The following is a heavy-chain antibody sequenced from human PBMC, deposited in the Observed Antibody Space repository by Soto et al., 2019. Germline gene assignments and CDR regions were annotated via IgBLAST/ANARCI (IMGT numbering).Heavy chain of an antibody. Sequence: PSETLSLTCTVSGGSISSYYWSWIRQPPGKGLEWIGYIYYSGSTNYNPSLKSRVTISVDTSKNQFSLKLSSVTAADTAVYYCARLNGYCISTNCHRSYGMDVWGQGTTVTVSS. CDR3: ARLNGYCISTNCHRSYGMDV. CDR2: IYYSGST. D-gene: IGHD2-2*03. J-gene: IGHJ6*02. V-gene: IGHV4-59*08. CDR1: GGSISSYY.